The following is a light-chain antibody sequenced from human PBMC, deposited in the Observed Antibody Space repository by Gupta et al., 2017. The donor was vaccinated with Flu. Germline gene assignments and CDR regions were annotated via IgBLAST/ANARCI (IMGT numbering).Light chain of an antibody. CDR3: QVWDGPYVI. Sequence: SYDLPQPVSLSVALGQAAGLTCEGNDIETKNVHWSQQKSGQAPVLVIYKDNNRPFGIPERFSGSNSGNTATLTITTAQVGDDSDYYCQVWDGPYVIFGRGTKLTVL. V-gene: IGLV3-9*01. J-gene: IGLJ2*01. CDR1: DIETKN. CDR2: KDN.